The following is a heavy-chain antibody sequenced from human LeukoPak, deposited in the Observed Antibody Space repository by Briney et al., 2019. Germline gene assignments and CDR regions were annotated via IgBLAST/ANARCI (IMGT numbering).Heavy chain of an antibody. D-gene: IGHD6-13*01. CDR1: GGSISNYY. V-gene: IGHV4-59*01. J-gene: IGHJ6*03. CDR2: IYYSGST. Sequence: PSETLSLTCTVSGGSISNYYWRWIRQPQGKGLEGMGNIYYSGSTNYNPSLNSRVTISVDTSKSQFSLKLSSVTAADTAVYYCARTTEAHSWQTRYYSYYMDVWGKGTTVTVSS. CDR3: ARTTEAHSWQTRYYSYYMDV.